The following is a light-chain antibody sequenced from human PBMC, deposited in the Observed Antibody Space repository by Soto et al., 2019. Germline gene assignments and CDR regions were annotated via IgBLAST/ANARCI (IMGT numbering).Light chain of an antibody. J-gene: IGLJ3*02. Sequence: QSVLTQPPSASGSPGQSVTISCTGTSSDVGAYNYVSWYQQYPGKAPKLMIYEVNKRPSGVPDRFSGSKSGKTASLTVSGLQPEDEADYHCTSYAGSTIWVFGGGTKLTVL. CDR2: EVN. CDR1: SSDVGAYNY. CDR3: TSYAGSTIWV. V-gene: IGLV2-8*01.